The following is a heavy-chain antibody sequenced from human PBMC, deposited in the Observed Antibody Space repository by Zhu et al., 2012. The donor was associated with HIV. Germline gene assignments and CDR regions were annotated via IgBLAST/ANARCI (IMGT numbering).Heavy chain of an antibody. Sequence: QVQLQQWGTGLLKSSETPSLTCAVYGGSFSGYYWSWIRQPPGKGLEWIGEINHSGSTNYNPSLKSRVIISVDTSKNQFSLNLNSVTAADTAVYYCARAKLWFGDSYYMDVWGKGTTVTVSS. CDR3: ARAKLWFGDSYYMDV. V-gene: IGHV4-34*01. J-gene: IGHJ6*03. D-gene: IGHD3-10*01. CDR1: GGSFSGYY. CDR2: INHSGST.